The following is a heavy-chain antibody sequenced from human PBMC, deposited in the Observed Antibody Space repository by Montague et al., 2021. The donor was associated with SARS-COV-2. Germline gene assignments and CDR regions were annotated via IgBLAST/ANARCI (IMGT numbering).Heavy chain of an antibody. D-gene: IGHD2-8*01. V-gene: IGHV3-48*03. Sequence: SLRLFCPASGFTFSSYEMNWVRQAPGKGLEWVSYISSSGSTIYYADSVKGRFTISRDNAKNSLYLQMNSLRAEDTAVYYCASLMVLNYWGQGTLVTVSS. CDR1: GFTFSSYE. CDR3: ASLMVLNY. CDR2: ISSSGSTI. J-gene: IGHJ4*02.